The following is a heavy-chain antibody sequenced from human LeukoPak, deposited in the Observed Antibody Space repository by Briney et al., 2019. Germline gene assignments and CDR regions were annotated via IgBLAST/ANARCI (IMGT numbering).Heavy chain of an antibody. J-gene: IGHJ3*02. D-gene: IGHD3-22*01. CDR1: GGSISSSSYY. Sequence: SETLSLTCTVSGGSISSSSYYWGWIRQPPGKGLEWIGSSYYSGSTYYNLSLKSRVTISVDTSKNQFSLKLSSVTAADTAVYYCARRTAAYDPDAFDIWGQGTMVTVSS. V-gene: IGHV4-39*01. CDR3: ARRTAAYDPDAFDI. CDR2: SYYSGST.